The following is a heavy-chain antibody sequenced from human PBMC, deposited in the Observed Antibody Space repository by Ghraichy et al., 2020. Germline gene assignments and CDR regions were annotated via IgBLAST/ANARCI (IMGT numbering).Heavy chain of an antibody. Sequence: GGSLRLSCAASEFTVSSKYMSWVRQAPGKGLEWVSVIYSGGSTYYVDSVKGRFTISRDNSKNTLYLQMNSLRAEDTAVYYCATQSTAYTFTSSLHYWGQGTLVTVSS. J-gene: IGHJ4*02. V-gene: IGHV3-53*01. D-gene: IGHD3-16*02. CDR3: ATQSTAYTFTSSLHY. CDR1: EFTVSSKY. CDR2: IYSGGST.